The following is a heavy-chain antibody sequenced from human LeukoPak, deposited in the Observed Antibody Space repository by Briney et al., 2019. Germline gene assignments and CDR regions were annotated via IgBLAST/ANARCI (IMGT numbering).Heavy chain of an antibody. CDR1: GGSISSSSYY. CDR2: IYYSGST. CDR3: ARGQWGYCSSTSCYDGMDY. Sequence: SETLSLICTVSGGSISSSSYYWGWIRQPPGKGLEWIGSIYYSGSTYYNPSLKSRVTISVDTSKNQFSLKLSSVTAAVTAVYYCARGQWGYCSSTSCYDGMDYWGQGTLVTVSS. V-gene: IGHV4-39*07. J-gene: IGHJ4*02. D-gene: IGHD2-2*01.